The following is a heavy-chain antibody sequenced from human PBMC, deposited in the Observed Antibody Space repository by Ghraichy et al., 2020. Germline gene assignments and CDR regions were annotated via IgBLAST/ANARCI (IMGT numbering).Heavy chain of an antibody. D-gene: IGHD4-17*01. Sequence: SCGVSGGSISSGGYSWSWIRQPPGKGLEWLGYIYHSGSTYYNPSLKSRGTISVDRSKNQFSLKLSSVTAADTAVYYCARNLNYGAAEGDAFDIWGQGTMVTVSS. CDR2: IYHSGST. V-gene: IGHV4-30-2*01. J-gene: IGHJ3*02. CDR1: GGSISSGGYS. CDR3: ARNLNYGAAEGDAFDI.